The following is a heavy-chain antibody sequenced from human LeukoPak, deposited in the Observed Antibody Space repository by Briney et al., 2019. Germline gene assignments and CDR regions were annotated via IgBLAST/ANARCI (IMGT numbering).Heavy chain of an antibody. CDR1: GGSISSYY. Sequence: SETLSLTCTVSGGSISSYYWSWIRQPPGQGLEWIGYIYYSGSTNYNPSLKSRVTISVDTSKNQFSLKLSSVPAADTAVYYCARDGGSYGAVDYWGQGTLVTVSS. V-gene: IGHV4-59*01. CDR2: IYYSGST. D-gene: IGHD4-17*01. CDR3: ARDGGSYGAVDY. J-gene: IGHJ4*02.